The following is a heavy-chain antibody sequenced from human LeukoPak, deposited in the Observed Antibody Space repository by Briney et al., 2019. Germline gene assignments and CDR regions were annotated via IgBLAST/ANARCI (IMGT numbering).Heavy chain of an antibody. CDR2: ISSSSSYI. CDR3: ARAIVVVPAAPGDY. CDR1: GFTFSSYS. D-gene: IGHD2-2*01. J-gene: IGHJ4*02. V-gene: IGHV3-21*01. Sequence: GGSLRLSCAASGFTFSSYSMNWVRQAPGKGLEWVSSISSSSSYIYYADSVKGRFTISRDNAKNSLYLQMNSLRAEDTAVYYCARAIVVVPAAPGDYWGQGTLVTVSS.